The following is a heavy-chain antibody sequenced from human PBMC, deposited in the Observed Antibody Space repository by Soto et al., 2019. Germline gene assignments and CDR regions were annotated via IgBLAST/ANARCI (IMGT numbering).Heavy chain of an antibody. CDR3: ARDLRFALWFGGDAFDI. CDR2: ISAYNGNT. CDR1: GYTFTSYG. J-gene: IGHJ3*02. D-gene: IGHD3-10*01. V-gene: IGHV1-18*01. Sequence: QVQLVQSGAEVKKPGASVKVSCKASGYTFTSYGIIWVRQAPGQGLEWMGWISAYNGNTNYAQKLQGRVTMTTDTSTSTAYMELRSLRSDDTAVYYCARDLRFALWFGGDAFDIWGQGTMVTVSS.